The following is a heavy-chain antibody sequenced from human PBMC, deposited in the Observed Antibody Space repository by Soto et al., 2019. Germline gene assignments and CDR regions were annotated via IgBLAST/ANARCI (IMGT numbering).Heavy chain of an antibody. J-gene: IGHJ6*02. CDR3: AKDTQLRFYGMDV. CDR2: ISWNSGTI. Sequence: ALRLSCAASGFGFDGYAMHWVRQDPGKGLEWVSGISWNSGTIGYADSVKGRFTISRDNAKNSLYLQMNSLRPEDTAMYYCAKDTQLRFYGMDVWGQGTTVTVSS. V-gene: IGHV3-9*01. CDR1: GFGFDGYA.